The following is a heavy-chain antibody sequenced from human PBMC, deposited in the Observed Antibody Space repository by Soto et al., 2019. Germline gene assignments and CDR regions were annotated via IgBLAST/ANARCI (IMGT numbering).Heavy chain of an antibody. CDR1: GFTFRSHG. V-gene: IGHV3-30*03. CDR3: ARCDGSATYCFFFAY. D-gene: IGHD3-10*01. Sequence: GGSLRLSCVASGFTFRSHGMHWVRQAPGKGLEWVADISYDGISEYYADSVKGRFSISRDNSKNTLYLQMNGLRAEDTAVYFCARCDGSATYCFFFAYWGQGTPVTVSS. J-gene: IGHJ4*02. CDR2: ISYDGISE.